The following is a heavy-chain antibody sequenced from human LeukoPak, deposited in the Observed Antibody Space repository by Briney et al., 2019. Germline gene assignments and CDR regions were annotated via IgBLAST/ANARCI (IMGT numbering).Heavy chain of an antibody. D-gene: IGHD6-19*01. CDR2: IKNDGSET. CDR3: VKNDGWFHLAQ. J-gene: IGHJ4*02. V-gene: IGHV3-7*03. CDR1: GFNLRDHW. Sequence: GGSLRLSCAVSGFNLRDHWMDWVRQAPGKGLEWVGHIKNDGSETYYLDSLKGRFSISRDNTNNALYLQMNSLRVEDTAVYYCVKNDGWFHLAQWGQGTLVTVSS.